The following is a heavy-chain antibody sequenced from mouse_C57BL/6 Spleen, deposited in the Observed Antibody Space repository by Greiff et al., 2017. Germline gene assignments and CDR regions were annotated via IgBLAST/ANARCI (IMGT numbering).Heavy chain of an antibody. J-gene: IGHJ4*01. V-gene: IGHV1-69*01. Sequence: QVQLQQPGAELVMPGASVKLSCKASGYTFTSYWMHWVKQRPGQGLEWIGEIDPSDSYTNYNQKFKGKSTVTVDKSSSTAYMQLSSLTSEDSAVYYCARDYYGSSSRAMDYWGQGTSVTVSS. CDR3: ARDYYGSSSRAMDY. CDR1: GYTFTSYW. D-gene: IGHD1-1*01. CDR2: IDPSDSYT.